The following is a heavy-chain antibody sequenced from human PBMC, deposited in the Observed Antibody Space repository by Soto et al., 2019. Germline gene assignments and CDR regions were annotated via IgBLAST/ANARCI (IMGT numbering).Heavy chain of an antibody. D-gene: IGHD2-21*02. J-gene: IGHJ4*02. V-gene: IGHV3-23*01. CDR3: TTRMTANFDY. CDR2: ISDRPTGHT. Sequence: GGSLRLSCVASGFTFSHYTLNWVRRAPGQGLEWVSTISDRPTGHTHYAESVRGRFTISRDDSRDTVFLQMDSLRAADTAVYYCTTRMTANFDYWGQGVLVTVSS. CDR1: GFTFSHYT.